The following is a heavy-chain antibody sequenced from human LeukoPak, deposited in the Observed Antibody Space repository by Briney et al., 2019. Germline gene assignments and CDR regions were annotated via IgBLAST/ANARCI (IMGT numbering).Heavy chain of an antibody. CDR1: GFTFSSYA. J-gene: IGHJ4*02. CDR2: ISGSGGST. CDR3: ATRGPSIAAAGSDY. Sequence: GGSLRLSCAASGFTFSSYAMSWVRQAPGKGLEWVSAISGSGGSTYYADSVRGRFTISRDNSKNTLYLQMNSLRAEDTAVYYCATRGPSIAAAGSDYWGQGTLVTVSS. V-gene: IGHV3-23*01. D-gene: IGHD6-13*01.